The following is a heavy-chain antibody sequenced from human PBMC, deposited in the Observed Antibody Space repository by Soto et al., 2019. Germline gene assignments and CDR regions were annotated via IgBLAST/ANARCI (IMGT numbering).Heavy chain of an antibody. CDR3: AGDVWGQLVSPPFDY. D-gene: IGHD6-6*01. CDR1: GYTFTSYG. J-gene: IGHJ4*02. V-gene: IGHV1-18*04. CDR2: ISAYNGNT. Sequence: QVQLVQSGAEVKKPGASAKVSCKASGYTFTSYGISWVRQAPGQGLEWMGWISAYNGNTNYAQKLQGRVTMTTDTSTSSAYMALRSLISDDTAVYYCAGDVWGQLVSPPFDYWGQGTLVTVSS.